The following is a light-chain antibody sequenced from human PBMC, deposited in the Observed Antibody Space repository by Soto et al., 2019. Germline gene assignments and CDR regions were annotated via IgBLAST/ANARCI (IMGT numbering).Light chain of an antibody. V-gene: IGKV1-27*01. CDR1: QGISNY. Sequence: DIHMTQSPSSLRASVGDRVTITCRASQGISNYLAWYQQKPGKVPKLLIYAASTLQSGVPSRFSGSGSGTDFTLTISSLQTEDVATYYCQKYNSAPFTFGQGTRLEIK. J-gene: IGKJ5*01. CDR2: AAS. CDR3: QKYNSAPFT.